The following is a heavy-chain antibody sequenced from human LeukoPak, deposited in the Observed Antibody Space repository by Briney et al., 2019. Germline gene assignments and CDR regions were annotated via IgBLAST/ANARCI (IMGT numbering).Heavy chain of an antibody. CDR2: IYSGGST. J-gene: IGHJ3*02. D-gene: IGHD3-3*01. V-gene: IGHV3-66*02. Sequence: GGSLRLSCAASGFTVSSNYMSWVPQAPGEGLEWVSVIYSGGSTYYADSVKGRFTISRDNSKTTLYLQMNSLRAEVTAVYYCARDQNGGDFWSGYPLFGAFDIWGQGTMVTVSS. CDR3: ARDQNGGDFWSGYPLFGAFDI. CDR1: GFTVSSNY.